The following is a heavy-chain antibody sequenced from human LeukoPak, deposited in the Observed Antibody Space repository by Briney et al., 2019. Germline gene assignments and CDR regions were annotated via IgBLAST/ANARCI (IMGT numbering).Heavy chain of an antibody. J-gene: IGHJ4*02. Sequence: GGSLRLSCAASGFTVSSNFMSWFRQAPGKGLEWVSFFYRGDSTYYAESVRGRFTISRDNSKNTLYLLMNSLIPEDTAVYYCAREVVSTPSYFDSWGQGTLVTVSS. V-gene: IGHV3-53*01. D-gene: IGHD2-15*01. CDR1: GFTVSSNF. CDR2: FYRGDST. CDR3: AREVVSTPSYFDS.